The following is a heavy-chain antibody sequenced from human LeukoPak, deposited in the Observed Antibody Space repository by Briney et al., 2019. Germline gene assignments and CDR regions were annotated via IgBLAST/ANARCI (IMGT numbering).Heavy chain of an antibody. CDR3: ARDKQHSYGRYFDH. CDR1: AGSISTYH. V-gene: IGHV4-59*01. Sequence: PSETLSLTCTVSAGSISTYHWNWIRQSPEKGLEGIGYMQSTGNSNYNPSFKSRLTISVDMSRNQIVLYLSSVTAADTAVYFCARDKQHSYGRYFDHWGQGILVTVSS. D-gene: IGHD5-18*01. J-gene: IGHJ4*02. CDR2: MQSTGNS.